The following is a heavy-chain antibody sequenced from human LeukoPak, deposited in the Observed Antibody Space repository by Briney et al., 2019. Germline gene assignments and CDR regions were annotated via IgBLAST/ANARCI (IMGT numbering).Heavy chain of an antibody. CDR2: INPDRGGT. CDR3: ASYASGYNWLRV. Sequence: ASVKVSCKASGYTFTGYHMHWVRQAPGQGLEWMGWINPDRGGTNYAQKFQGRVTMTRDTSISTAYMDLIRLTSDDTAVYYCASYASGYNWLRVWGQGTLVTVSS. V-gene: IGHV1-2*02. CDR1: GYTFTGYH. D-gene: IGHD1-1*01. J-gene: IGHJ4*02.